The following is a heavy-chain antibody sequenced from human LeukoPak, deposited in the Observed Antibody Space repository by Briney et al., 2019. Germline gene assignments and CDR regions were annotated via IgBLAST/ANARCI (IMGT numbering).Heavy chain of an antibody. CDR3: AGRAFSSASFDY. V-gene: IGHV4-59*01. J-gene: IGHJ6*04. Sequence: SETLSLTCAVSGGSISSYYWSWIRQPPGKGLECSGYIFYSGSTNYNPSLKSRVTISVDTSKNQFSLKLSSVTAADTAVYYCAGRAFSSASFDYWGKGTTVTISS. CDR1: GGSISSYY. D-gene: IGHD3-9*01. CDR2: IFYSGST.